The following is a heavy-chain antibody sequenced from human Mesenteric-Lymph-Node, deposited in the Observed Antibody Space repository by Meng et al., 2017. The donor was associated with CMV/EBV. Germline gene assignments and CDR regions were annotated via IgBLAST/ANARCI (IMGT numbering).Heavy chain of an antibody. Sequence: GGSLRLSCAASGFIFSSYAMTWVRQAPGKGLEWVGFIRSKAYGGTTEFAASVKLRFSISRDDSRGIAYLQMNGLQTDDTAVYYCTRGVTPDYWGQGTLVTVSS. D-gene: IGHD2-21*02. CDR3: TRGVTPDY. V-gene: IGHV3-49*04. CDR1: GFIFSSYA. J-gene: IGHJ4*02. CDR2: IRSKAYGGTT.